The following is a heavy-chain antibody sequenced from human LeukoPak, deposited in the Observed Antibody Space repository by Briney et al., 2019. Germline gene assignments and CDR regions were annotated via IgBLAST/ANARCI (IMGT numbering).Heavy chain of an antibody. V-gene: IGHV4-61*02. J-gene: IGHJ4*02. CDR1: GGSISSGSYY. Sequence: ASETLSLTCTVSGGSISSGSYYWRWIRQPAGKGLEWIGRIYTSGSTNYNPSLKSRVTISVDTSKNQFSLKLSSVTAADTAVYYCAREVPYGSGSYYNYWGQGTLVTVSS. D-gene: IGHD3-10*01. CDR2: IYTSGST. CDR3: AREVPYGSGSYYNY.